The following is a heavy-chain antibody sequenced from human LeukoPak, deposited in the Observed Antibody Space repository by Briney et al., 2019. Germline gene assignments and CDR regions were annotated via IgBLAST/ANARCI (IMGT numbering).Heavy chain of an antibody. Sequence: PGRSLRLSCAASGFTFDDYAMHWVRHAPGKGLEWVSGISWNSGSIGYADSVKGRFTISRDNAKNSLYLQMNSLRAKDTALYYCAKGGITMIVVVTLDAFDIWGQGTMVTVSS. J-gene: IGHJ3*02. V-gene: IGHV3-9*01. CDR2: ISWNSGSI. D-gene: IGHD3-22*01. CDR3: AKGGITMIVVVTLDAFDI. CDR1: GFTFDDYA.